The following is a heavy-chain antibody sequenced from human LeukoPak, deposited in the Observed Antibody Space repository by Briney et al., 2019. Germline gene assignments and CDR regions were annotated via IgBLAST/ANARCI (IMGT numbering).Heavy chain of an antibody. D-gene: IGHD4-11*01. Sequence: ASVKVSCKASGYTFTSYGISWVRQAPGQGLEWMGWVSAYNGNTNYAQKLQGRVTMTTDTSTSTAYMELRSLRSDDTAVYYCARDHGDTVTTTFGYFDYWGQGTLVTVSS. J-gene: IGHJ4*02. V-gene: IGHV1-18*01. CDR3: ARDHGDTVTTTFGYFDY. CDR1: GYTFTSYG. CDR2: VSAYNGNT.